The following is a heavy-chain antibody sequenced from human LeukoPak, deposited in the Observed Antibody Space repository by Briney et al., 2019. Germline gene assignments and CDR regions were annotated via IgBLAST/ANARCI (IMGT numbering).Heavy chain of an antibody. V-gene: IGHV3-21*01. CDR2: ISSSSSYI. CDR1: GFTFSSYS. CDR3: ARDRGRSYETRYFKY. J-gene: IGHJ1*01. Sequence: GGSLRLSCAASGFTFSSYSMNWVRQAPGKGLEWVSSISSSSSYINYADSVKGRFTISRDNAKNSLYLRMNSLRAEDTAVYYCARDRGRSYETRYFKYWGQGTLVTVSS. D-gene: IGHD1-26*01.